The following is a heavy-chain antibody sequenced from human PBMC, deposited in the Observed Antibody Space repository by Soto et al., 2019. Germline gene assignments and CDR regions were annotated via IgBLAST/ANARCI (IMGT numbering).Heavy chain of an antibody. CDR3: GRGRSGQIVIFY. CDR2: IGPESGAT. CDR1: GGTFSSYA. Sequence: ASVKVSCKVSGGTFSSYALSWVRHAPGQGPEWMGEIGPESGATRYAQKFQGRVTMTMDTSITTVYMELRNLSPDDTAVYSCGRGRSGQIVIFYWGQGTPVTVSS. V-gene: IGHV1-2*02. J-gene: IGHJ4*02. D-gene: IGHD1-26*01.